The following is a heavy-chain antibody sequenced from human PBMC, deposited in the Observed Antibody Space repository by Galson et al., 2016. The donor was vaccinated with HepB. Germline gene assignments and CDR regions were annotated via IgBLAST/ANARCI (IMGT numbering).Heavy chain of an antibody. J-gene: IGHJ4*01. CDR3: ARGLAGIDDY. V-gene: IGHV3-7*01. Sequence: SLRLSCAASGFAFTSHWMHWVRQAPGKGLEWVANINQGGGEKYYVDSVKGRFTISRDNAKNTLYLQMNSLRAEDTAVYYCARGLAGIDDYWGQGTLVTVSS. CDR2: INQGGGEK. D-gene: IGHD6-19*01. CDR1: GFAFTSHW.